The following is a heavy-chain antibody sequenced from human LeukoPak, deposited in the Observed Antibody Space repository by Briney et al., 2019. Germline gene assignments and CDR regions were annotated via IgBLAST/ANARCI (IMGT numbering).Heavy chain of an antibody. D-gene: IGHD2-21*02. CDR2: IVPIFGTA. CDR1: GGTFSSYA. Sequence: ASVKVSCKASGGTFSSYAISWVRQAPGQGLEWMGGIVPIFGTANYAQKFQGRVTITADESTSTAYMELSSLRSEDTAVYYCARDLTPYCGGDCYQIDYWGQGTLATVSS. J-gene: IGHJ4*02. CDR3: ARDLTPYCGGDCYQIDY. V-gene: IGHV1-69*13.